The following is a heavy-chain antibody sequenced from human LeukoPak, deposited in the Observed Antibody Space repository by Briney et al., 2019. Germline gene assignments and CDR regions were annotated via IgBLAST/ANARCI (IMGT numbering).Heavy chain of an antibody. D-gene: IGHD6-13*01. CDR3: ARGRVSSSTWYSTYYYYFYMDV. CDR2: IYGSGST. CDR1: GGSISRYY. Sequence: SETLSLTCTVSGGSISRYYWSWIRQPAGKGLQWIGRIYGSGSTTYNPSLKSRLTMSVDTSKNQFSLKLSSMTAADTAVYFCARGRVSSSTWYSTYYYYFYMDVWGKGTTVTVSS. V-gene: IGHV4-4*07. J-gene: IGHJ6*03.